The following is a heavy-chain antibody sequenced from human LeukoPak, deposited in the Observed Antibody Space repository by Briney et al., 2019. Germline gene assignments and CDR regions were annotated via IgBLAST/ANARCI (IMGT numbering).Heavy chain of an antibody. CDR1: GFTFSSYA. V-gene: IGHV3-23*01. J-gene: IGHJ4*02. CDR3: AKDSVNEDDIVVVPAATKPFDY. CDR2: ISGSGGST. Sequence: GGSLRLSCAASGFTFSSYAMSWVRQAPGKGLEWVSAISGSGGSTYYADSVKGRFTISRDNPKNTLYLQMNSLRAGDTAVYYCAKDSVNEDDIVVVPAATKPFDYWGQGTLVTVSS. D-gene: IGHD2-2*01.